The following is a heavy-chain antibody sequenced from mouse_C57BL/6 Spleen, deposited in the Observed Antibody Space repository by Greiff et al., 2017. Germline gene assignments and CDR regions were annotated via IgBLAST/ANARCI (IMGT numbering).Heavy chain of an antibody. J-gene: IGHJ1*03. D-gene: IGHD1-1*01. CDR1: GFTFSDAW. V-gene: IGHV6-6*01. Sequence: EVQRVESGGGLVQPGGSMTLSCAASGFTFSDAWMDWVRQSPEKGLEWVAEIRNKANNHATYYAESVKGRFTISRDDSKSSVYLQMNSLRAEDTGIYYCTRGYGSRDWYFDVWGTGTTVTVSS. CDR3: TRGYGSRDWYFDV. CDR2: IRNKANNHAT.